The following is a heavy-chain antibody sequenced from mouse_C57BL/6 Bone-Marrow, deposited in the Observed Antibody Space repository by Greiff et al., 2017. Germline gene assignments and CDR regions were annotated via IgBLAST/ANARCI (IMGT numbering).Heavy chain of an antibody. Sequence: EVQLQQSGPELVKPGASVKISCKASGYTFTDYYMNWVKQSHGKSLEWIGDINPNNGGTSYNQKFKGKATLTVDKSSSTAYMELRSLTSEDSAVYYCARRTGWLLHFAYWGQGTLVTVSA. V-gene: IGHV1-26*01. J-gene: IGHJ3*01. CDR3: ARRTGWLLHFAY. CDR1: GYTFTDYY. D-gene: IGHD2-3*01. CDR2: INPNNGGT.